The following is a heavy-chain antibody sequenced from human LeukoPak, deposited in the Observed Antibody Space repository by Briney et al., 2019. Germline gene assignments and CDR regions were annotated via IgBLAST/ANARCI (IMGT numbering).Heavy chain of an antibody. J-gene: IGHJ4*02. V-gene: IGHV3-23*01. Sequence: GGSLRLSCAASGFTFSSYAMSWVRQAPGKGQEWVSAISGSGGSTYYAHSVKGRFTISRDNSKNTPYLQMNSLRAEDTAVYYCAKGLSHYGDYLAFDYWGQGTLVTVSS. CDR3: AKGLSHYGDYLAFDY. D-gene: IGHD4-17*01. CDR1: GFTFSSYA. CDR2: ISGSGGST.